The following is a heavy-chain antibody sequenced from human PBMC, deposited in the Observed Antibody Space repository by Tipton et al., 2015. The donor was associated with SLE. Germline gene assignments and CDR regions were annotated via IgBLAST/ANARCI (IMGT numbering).Heavy chain of an antibody. V-gene: IGHV4-34*01. Sequence: GSLRLSCAVYGGSFSGYYWSWIRQPPGKGLEWIGEINHSGSTNYNPSLKSRVTISVDTSKNQFSLKLSSVTAADTAVYYCASSLGSSYWFDYWGQGTLVTVSS. J-gene: IGHJ4*02. CDR3: ASSLGSSYWFDY. D-gene: IGHD2-15*01. CDR2: INHSGST. CDR1: GGSFSGYY.